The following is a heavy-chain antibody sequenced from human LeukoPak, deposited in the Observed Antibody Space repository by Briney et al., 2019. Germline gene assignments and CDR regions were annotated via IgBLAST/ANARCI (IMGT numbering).Heavy chain of an antibody. Sequence: GSLRLSCAISGFTVSGTYMSWIRQPPGKGLEWIGEINHSGSTNYNPSLKSRVTISVDTSKNQFSLKLSSVTAADTAVYYCARHVGLSFDYWGQGTLVTVSS. D-gene: IGHD3-10*02. V-gene: IGHV4-34*01. CDR3: ARHVGLSFDY. CDR1: GFTVSGTY. J-gene: IGHJ4*02. CDR2: INHSGST.